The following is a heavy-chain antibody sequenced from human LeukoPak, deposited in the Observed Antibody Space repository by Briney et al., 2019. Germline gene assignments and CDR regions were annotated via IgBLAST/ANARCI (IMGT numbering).Heavy chain of an antibody. V-gene: IGHV4-34*01. CDR2: INHSGST. D-gene: IGHD6-19*01. CDR1: GGSFSGYY. Sequence: PSETLPLTCAVYGGSFSGYYWSWLRPPPGKGLEWIGEINHSGSTNYNPSLKRRVSISVVTSKYQFSLKLSCVTAAYTAVYYCARGGSSGWYTRAFGTQTIDYWGQGTLVTVSS. J-gene: IGHJ4*02. CDR3: ARGGSSGWYTRAFGTQTIDY.